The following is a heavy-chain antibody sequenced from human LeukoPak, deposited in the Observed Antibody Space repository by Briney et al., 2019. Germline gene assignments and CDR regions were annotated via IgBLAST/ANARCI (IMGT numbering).Heavy chain of an antibody. J-gene: IGHJ4*02. V-gene: IGHV3-30-3*01. CDR3: ARGLYNWNDGGLFDY. CDR2: ISYDGSNK. D-gene: IGHD1-1*01. CDR1: GFTFSSYA. Sequence: GGSLRLSCAASGFTFSSYAMHWVRQAPGKGLEWVAVISYDGSNKYYADSVKGRFTISRDNSKNTLYLQMNSLRAEDTAVYYCARGLYNWNDGGLFDYWGQGTLVTVSS.